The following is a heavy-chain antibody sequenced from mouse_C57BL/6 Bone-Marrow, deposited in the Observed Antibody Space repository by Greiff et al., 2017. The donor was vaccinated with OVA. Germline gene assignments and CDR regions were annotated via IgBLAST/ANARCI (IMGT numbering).Heavy chain of an antibody. CDR2: SRNKANDSTT. CDR1: GFTFSDFY. V-gene: IGHV7-1*01. J-gene: IGHJ4*01. CDR3: SRDSWEDYAMDY. D-gene: IGHD4-1*01. Sequence: EVKVVESGGGLVQSGRSLRLSCATSGFTFSDFYMEWVRQAPGKGLEWIAASRNKANDSTTEYSSSVKGRFIVSRDTSQSILYLQMNALSGEDTAIYYVSRDSWEDYAMDYWGQGTPVTVSA.